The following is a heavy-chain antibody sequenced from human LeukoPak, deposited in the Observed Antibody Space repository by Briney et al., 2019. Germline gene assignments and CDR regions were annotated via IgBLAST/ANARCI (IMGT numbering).Heavy chain of an antibody. CDR2: IYYSGST. Sequence: SETLSLTCTVSGGSISSYYWSWIRQPPGKGLEWIGYIYYSGSTNYNPSLKSRVTISVDTSKNQFSLKLSSVTAADTAVYYCARERLVGATPQYYFDYWGQGTLVTVSS. V-gene: IGHV4-59*01. D-gene: IGHD1-26*01. CDR1: GGSISSYY. CDR3: ARERLVGATPQYYFDY. J-gene: IGHJ4*02.